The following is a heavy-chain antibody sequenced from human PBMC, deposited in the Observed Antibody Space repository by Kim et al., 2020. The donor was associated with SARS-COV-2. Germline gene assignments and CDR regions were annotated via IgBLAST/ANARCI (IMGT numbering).Heavy chain of an antibody. J-gene: IGHJ5*02. CDR1: GFTFSHYA. V-gene: IGHV3-23*03. Sequence: GGSLRLSCAASGFTFSHYAMSWVCQAPGKGLEWVSVIYSGCSSTYYADSVKGLFTISRGNSKITLYLQMNSLRAEGTAVYYCATGYYDILPGGLDPWGQGTLVTVSS. CDR2: IYSGCSST. CDR3: ATGYYDILPGGLDP. D-gene: IGHD3-9*01.